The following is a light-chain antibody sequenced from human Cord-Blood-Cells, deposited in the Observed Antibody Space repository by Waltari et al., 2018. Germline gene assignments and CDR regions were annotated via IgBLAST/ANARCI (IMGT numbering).Light chain of an antibody. CDR2: DAS. J-gene: IGKJ2*01. CDR1: QDISNY. CDR3: QQYDNLP. V-gene: IGKV1-33*01. Sequence: DIQMTQSPSSLSASVGDRVTITCQASQDISNYLNGYQQKPGKAPKLLIYDASNLETGVPSRFSGSGSGTDFTFTISSLQPEDIATYYCQQYDNLPFGQGTKLEIK.